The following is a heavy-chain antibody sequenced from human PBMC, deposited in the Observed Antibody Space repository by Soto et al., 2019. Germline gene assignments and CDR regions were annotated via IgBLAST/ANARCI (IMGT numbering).Heavy chain of an antibody. Sequence: GGSLRLSCAASGFTFSSYEVNWVRQAPGKGLEWVSYISSSGSTIYYADSVKGRFTISRDNAKNSLYLQMNSLRAEDTAVYYCARDRGYDFWSGYYNLGYYYYGMDVWGQGTTVTVSS. V-gene: IGHV3-48*03. CDR3: ARDRGYDFWSGYYNLGYYYYGMDV. CDR2: ISSSGSTI. D-gene: IGHD3-3*01. J-gene: IGHJ6*02. CDR1: GFTFSSYE.